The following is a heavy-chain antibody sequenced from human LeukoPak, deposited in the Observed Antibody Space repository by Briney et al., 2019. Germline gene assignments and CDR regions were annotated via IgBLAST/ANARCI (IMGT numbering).Heavy chain of an antibody. CDR1: GFTFSTYG. J-gene: IGHJ4*02. CDR3: ARSNSDPLYYFDC. CDR2: VSGGGGST. V-gene: IGHV3-23*01. D-gene: IGHD4-11*01. Sequence: PGGSLRLSCAASGFTFSTYGMTWVRQAPGKGLEWVSAVSGGGGSTSYADSVKGRFTISRDNSKDTLFLQMSGLRADDSAVYYCARSNSDPLYYFDCWGQGTLVTVSS.